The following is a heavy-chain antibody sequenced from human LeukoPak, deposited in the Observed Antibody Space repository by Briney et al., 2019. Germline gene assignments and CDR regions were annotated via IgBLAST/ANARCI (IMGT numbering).Heavy chain of an antibody. CDR1: GFNFDDYT. CDR3: AGGGGVGAKY. CDR2: TFISGNT. Sequence: PGGSLRLSCAASGFNFDDYTMHWVRQAPGKGLEWVSVTFISGNTYYADSVKGRFTISRDNSNNTLYLQMNSLRAEDTAVYYCAGGGGVGAKYWGQGTLVTVSS. J-gene: IGHJ4*02. D-gene: IGHD1-26*01. V-gene: IGHV3-53*01.